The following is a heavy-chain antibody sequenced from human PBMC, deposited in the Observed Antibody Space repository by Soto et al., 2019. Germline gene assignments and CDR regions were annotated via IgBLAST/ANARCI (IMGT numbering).Heavy chain of an antibody. D-gene: IGHD7-27*01. CDR3: ARIDISSNWGGS. J-gene: IGHJ4*02. CDR2: IDPSTGST. V-gene: IGHV1-46*01. CDR1: GYTFTNYY. Sequence: QVQLVQSGAEVKKPGASVKVSCKTSGYTFTNYYMHWVRRAAGQGLEWLGAIDPSTGSTTYAQRFHDRINMTRDTSTSTVYLELSSLTSEDTAIFYCARIDISSNWGGSWGQGTLVTVSS.